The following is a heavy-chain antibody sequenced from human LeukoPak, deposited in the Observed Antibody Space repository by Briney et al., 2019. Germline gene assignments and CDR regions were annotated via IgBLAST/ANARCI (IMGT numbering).Heavy chain of an antibody. V-gene: IGHV4-59*01. J-gene: IGHJ4*02. Sequence: SETLSLTCTVSGGSISSYYWSWLRQPPGKGLEWIGYIYYSGSTNYNPSLKSRVTISVDTSKNQFSLKLSSVTAADTAVYYCARGNGGYVGYWGQGTLVTVSS. CDR2: IYYSGST. CDR3: ARGNGGYVGY. CDR1: GGSISSYY. D-gene: IGHD2-8*01.